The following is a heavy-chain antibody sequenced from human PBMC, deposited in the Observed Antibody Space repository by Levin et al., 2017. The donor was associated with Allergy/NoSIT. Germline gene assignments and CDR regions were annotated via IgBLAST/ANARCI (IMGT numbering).Heavy chain of an antibody. CDR2: ISSSGTTF. V-gene: IGHV3-11*01. J-gene: IGHJ6*02. CDR3: TRAYYYDNGGRLPPPGGMDV. Sequence: KHWGSLRLSCAASGFIFSDYYMSWIRQAPGKGLEWVSYISSSGTTFYYGDSVKGRFTISRDNAKNFVYLQMNSLRAEDTATYYCTRAYYYDNGGRLPPPGGMDVWGQGTTVTVSS. CDR1: GFIFSDYY. D-gene: IGHD3-22*01.